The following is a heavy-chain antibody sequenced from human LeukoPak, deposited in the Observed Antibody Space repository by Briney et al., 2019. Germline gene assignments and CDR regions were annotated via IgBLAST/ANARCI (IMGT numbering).Heavy chain of an antibody. CDR3: ASITGRVSDFDY. J-gene: IGHJ4*02. CDR2: ISSSSSYI. V-gene: IGHV3-21*01. Sequence: PGGSLRLSCAASGFTFSSYSMNWVRQAPGKGLEWVSSISSSSSYIYYADSVKGRFTISRDNAKNSLYLQMNSLRAEDTAVYYCASITGRVSDFDYWGQGTLVTVSS. D-gene: IGHD1-20*01. CDR1: GFTFSSYS.